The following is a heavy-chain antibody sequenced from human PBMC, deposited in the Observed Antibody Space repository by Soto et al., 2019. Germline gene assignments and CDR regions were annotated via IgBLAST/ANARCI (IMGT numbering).Heavy chain of an antibody. J-gene: IGHJ6*02. Sequence: LRLSCAASGFIFDDYAMHWVRQAPGKGLEWVSGISWNSGSIGYADSVKARFTISRDNGKNLLYLQMNSLRAEDTAFYYCAKDISGRGSFYYYFGMDVWGQGTTVTVSS. CDR1: GFIFDDYA. D-gene: IGHD1-26*01. CDR3: AKDISGRGSFYYYFGMDV. V-gene: IGHV3-9*01. CDR2: ISWNSGSI.